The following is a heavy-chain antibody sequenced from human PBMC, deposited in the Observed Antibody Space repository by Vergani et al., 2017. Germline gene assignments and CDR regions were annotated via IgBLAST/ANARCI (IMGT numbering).Heavy chain of an antibody. CDR2: IYPGDSDT. V-gene: IGHV5-51*01. D-gene: IGHD1-26*01. CDR3: ARRRTIVGATPFTY. Sequence: EVQLVQSGAAVKTPGESLKISCKGSGYIFTSYWIGWLRQMAGKGLEWMGLIYPGDSDTRYSPSFQGQVTISADKSISTAYLQWSSLKASDTAMYYCARRRTIVGATPFTYWGQGTLVTVSS. J-gene: IGHJ4*02. CDR1: GYIFTSYW.